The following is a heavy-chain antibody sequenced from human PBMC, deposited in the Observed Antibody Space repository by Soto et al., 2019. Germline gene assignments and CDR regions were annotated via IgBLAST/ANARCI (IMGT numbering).Heavy chain of an antibody. CDR3: AMVDVYVTPSPQDV. CDR2: INTYNGNT. J-gene: IGHJ6*02. V-gene: IGHV1-18*01. D-gene: IGHD3-16*01. Sequence: QVQLVQSGAEVKNPGASVKVSCKASGYTFTRYGIGWARQAPGQGLEWMGWINTYNGNTNYAQNVQGRGTLTTDTSTSTAYMELRSLRSNATAIYYCAMVDVYVTPSPQDVWGQGTTVIVSS. CDR1: GYTFTRYG.